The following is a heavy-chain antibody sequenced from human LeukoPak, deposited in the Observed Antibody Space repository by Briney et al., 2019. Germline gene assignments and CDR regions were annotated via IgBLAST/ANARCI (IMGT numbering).Heavy chain of an antibody. CDR1: GFTFSSYE. D-gene: IGHD6-19*01. CDR3: ARGSSGWSNYYYYYMDV. V-gene: IGHV3-48*03. Sequence: GGSLRLSCAASGFTFSSYEMNWVRQAPGKGLEWVSYISSNDNTIYYADSVKGRFTISRDNAKNSLYLQMNSLRAEDTAVYYCARGSSGWSNYYYYYMDVWGKGTTVTISS. J-gene: IGHJ6*03. CDR2: ISSNDNTI.